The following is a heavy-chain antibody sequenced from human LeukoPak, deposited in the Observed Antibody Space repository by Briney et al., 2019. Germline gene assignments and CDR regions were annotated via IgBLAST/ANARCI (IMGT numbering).Heavy chain of an antibody. CDR3: TSDGRGYLYGY. CDR2: ISGSGGST. Sequence: GRSLRLSCAASGFTFSSYATSWVRQAPGKGLEWVSAISGSGGSTYYADSVKGRFTISRDNSKNTLYLQMNSLKTEDTAVYYCTSDGRGYLYGYWGQGTLVTVSS. D-gene: IGHD5-18*01. V-gene: IGHV3-23*01. J-gene: IGHJ4*02. CDR1: GFTFSSYA.